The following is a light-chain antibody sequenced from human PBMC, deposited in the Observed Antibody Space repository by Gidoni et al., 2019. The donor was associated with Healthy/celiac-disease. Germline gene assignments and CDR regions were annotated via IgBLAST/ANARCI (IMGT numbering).Light chain of an antibody. CDR2: GAS. CDR3: QQYGSSPLT. J-gene: IGKJ4*01. CDR1: QRVSSSY. V-gene: IGKV3-20*01. Sequence: EIVLTQSPGTLSLSPGERATLSCRASQRVSSSYLAWYQQKPGQAPRLLSYGASRRATGIPDRFSGSGSGTDFTLTISRLEPEDFSVDYCQQYGSSPLTFGGGTKVEIK.